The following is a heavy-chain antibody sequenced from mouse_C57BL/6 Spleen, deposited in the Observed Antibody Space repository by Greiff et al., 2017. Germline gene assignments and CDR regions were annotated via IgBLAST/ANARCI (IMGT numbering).Heavy chain of an antibody. CDR2: INPNNGGT. D-gene: IGHD1-1*01. J-gene: IGHJ2*01. CDR1: GYTFTDYY. CDR3: ARRDYYGRYFDY. V-gene: IGHV1-26*01. Sequence: VQLQQSGPELVKPGASVKISCKASGYTFTDYYMNWVKQSHGKSLEWIGDINPNNGGTSYNQKFKGKATLTVDKSSSTAYMELRSLTSEDSAVYYCARRDYYGRYFDYWGQGTTLTVSS.